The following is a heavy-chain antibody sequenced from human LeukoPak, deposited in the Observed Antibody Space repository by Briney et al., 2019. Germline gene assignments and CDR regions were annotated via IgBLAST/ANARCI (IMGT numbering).Heavy chain of an antibody. CDR3: ARGSCSSTSCYAGDY. D-gene: IGHD2-2*01. CDR2: IYSGGST. V-gene: IGHV3-66*02. CDR1: GFTVSSNY. Sequence: PGGSLRLSCAASGFTVSSNYMSWVRQAPGKGLEWVSVIYSGGSTYYADSVKGRFTISRDNSENTLYLQMNSLRAEDTAVYYCARGSCSSTSCYAGDYWGQGTLVTVSS. J-gene: IGHJ4*02.